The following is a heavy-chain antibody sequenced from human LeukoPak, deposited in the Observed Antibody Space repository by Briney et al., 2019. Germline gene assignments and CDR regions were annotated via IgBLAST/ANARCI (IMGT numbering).Heavy chain of an antibody. Sequence: GGSLRLSCAASGFTFSSYSMNWVRQAPGKGLEWVSSISSSSTYIYYADSVKGRFTISRDNAKNSVYLQINSLRAEDTAVYYCARLRRELWGLSFDDWGQGTRVTVSS. J-gene: IGHJ4*02. D-gene: IGHD4-23*01. CDR1: GFTFSSYS. V-gene: IGHV3-21*01. CDR2: ISSSSTYI. CDR3: ARLRRELWGLSFDD.